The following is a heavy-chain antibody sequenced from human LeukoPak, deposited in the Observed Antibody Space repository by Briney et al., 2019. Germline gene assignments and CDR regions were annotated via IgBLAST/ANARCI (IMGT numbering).Heavy chain of an antibody. CDR1: GGSISSSSYY. CDR3: ARGGFGASYQPVKEDAFDI. CDR2: ISYSGST. V-gene: IGHV4-39*07. J-gene: IGHJ3*02. Sequence: SETLSLTCTVSGGSISSSSYYWGWIRQPPGKGLEWIGSISYSGSTYYNPSLKSRVTISVDTSKNQFSLKLSSVTAADTAVYYCARGGFGASYQPVKEDAFDIWGQGTMVTVSS. D-gene: IGHD1-26*01.